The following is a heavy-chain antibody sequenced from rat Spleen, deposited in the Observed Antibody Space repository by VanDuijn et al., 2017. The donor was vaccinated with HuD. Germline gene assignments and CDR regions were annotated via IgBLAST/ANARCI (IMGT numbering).Heavy chain of an antibody. CDR3: ARRHYGYTDYFDY. CDR2: ISSAGGRN. Sequence: EVQLVESDGGLVQPGKSLKLSCAASGFTFSDYYMAWVRQAPTKGLEWVATISSAGGRNFYRDSVKGRFTISRDNAKSTLSLQMDSLRSEDTATYYCARRHYGYTDYFDYWGQGVMVTVSS. CDR1: GFTFSDYY. D-gene: IGHD1-9*01. V-gene: IGHV5-29*01. J-gene: IGHJ2*01.